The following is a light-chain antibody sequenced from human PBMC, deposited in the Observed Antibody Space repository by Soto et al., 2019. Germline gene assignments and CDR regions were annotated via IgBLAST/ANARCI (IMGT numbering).Light chain of an antibody. Sequence: VMTQSPATLSVSPGERATLSCWASETVATNLAWYQQKPGQAPRLLISGASTRAAGISDRFRGSGSGTEFALTISRLEPEDFAVYICQHYGYPQWTFGPGTKVDIK. J-gene: IGKJ1*01. CDR2: GAS. V-gene: IGKV3-15*01. CDR1: ETVATN. CDR3: QHYGYPQWT.